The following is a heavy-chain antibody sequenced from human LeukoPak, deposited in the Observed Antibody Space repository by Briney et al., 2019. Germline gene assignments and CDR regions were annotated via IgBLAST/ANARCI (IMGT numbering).Heavy chain of an antibody. V-gene: IGHV3-53*01. D-gene: IGHD5-24*01. CDR2: LYIGGTT. J-gene: IGHJ6*03. CDR3: ARGWLEFKYYYYMDV. Sequence: GGSLRLSCAASGSVVSSNYMSWVRQAPGKGLEWVSVLYIGGTTGYADSVKGRFTISGDISNNTVYLQMNSLRAEDTAVYHCARGWLEFKYYYYMDVWGKGATVTVSS. CDR1: GSVVSSNY.